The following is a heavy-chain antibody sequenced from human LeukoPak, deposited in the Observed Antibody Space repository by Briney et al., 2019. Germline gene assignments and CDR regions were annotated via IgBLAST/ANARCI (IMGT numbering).Heavy chain of an antibody. Sequence: PSGSLRLSCAASGVTFSSYAMSWVRQAPGKGLEWVSAISGSGGSTYYADSVKGRFTISRDNSKNTLHLQRNILTAEDTAVYYCAKRPKRGVRGRSWGASWGPGNLVTVSS. CDR2: ISGSGGST. J-gene: IGHJ5*02. D-gene: IGHD6-13*01. CDR1: GVTFSSYA. CDR3: AKRPKRGVRGRSWGAS. V-gene: IGHV3-23*01.